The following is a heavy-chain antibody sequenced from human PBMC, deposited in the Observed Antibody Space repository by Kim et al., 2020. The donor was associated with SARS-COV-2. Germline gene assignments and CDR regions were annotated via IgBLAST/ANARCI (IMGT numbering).Heavy chain of an antibody. CDR2: SYR. CDR3: AGMFRSIDY. J-gene: IGHJ4*02. Sequence: SYRYYADSVKGRFTISRDNAKNSLYLQMNSLRAEDTAVYYCAGMFRSIDYWGQGTLVTVSS. D-gene: IGHD3-10*02. V-gene: IGHV3-21*01.